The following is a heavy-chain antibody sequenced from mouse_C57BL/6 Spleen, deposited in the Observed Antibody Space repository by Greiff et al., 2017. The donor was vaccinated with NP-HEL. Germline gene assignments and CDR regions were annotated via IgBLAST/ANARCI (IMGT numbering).Heavy chain of an antibody. D-gene: IGHD2-4*01. V-gene: IGHV1-42*01. CDR3: ARGGDYDSWFAY. CDR1: GYSFTGYY. CDR2: INPSTGGT. J-gene: IGHJ3*01. Sequence: EVKLMESGPELVKPGASVKISCKASGYSFTGYYMNWVKQSPEKSLEWIGEINPSTGGTTYNQKFKAKATLTVDKSSSTAYMQLKNLTSEDSAVYYCARGGDYDSWFAYWGQGTLVTVSA.